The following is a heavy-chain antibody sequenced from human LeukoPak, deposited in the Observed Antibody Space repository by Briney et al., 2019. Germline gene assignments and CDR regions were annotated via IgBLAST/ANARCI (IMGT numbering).Heavy chain of an antibody. CDR3: VRGIGNYYDSGAADC. J-gene: IGHJ4*02. CDR2: IGSAGYT. V-gene: IGHV3-13*04. Sequence: GGSLRLSCAASGITLSGYDMHWVRQSTGKGLEWVSCIGSAGYTYYAGSVKGRFTIYREDAKKSLYLQMNSLRAGDTAVYYCVRGIGNYYDSGAADCWGQGTRVTVAP. CDR1: GITLSGYD. D-gene: IGHD3-10*01.